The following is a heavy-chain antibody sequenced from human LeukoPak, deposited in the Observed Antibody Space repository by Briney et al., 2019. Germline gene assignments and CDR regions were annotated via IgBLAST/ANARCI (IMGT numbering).Heavy chain of an antibody. V-gene: IGHV3-9*01. CDR2: ISWNSGSI. CDR3: ASDGALNEGFFDY. D-gene: IGHD4/OR15-4a*01. Sequence: GGSLRLSCAASGFTFDDYAMHWVRQAPGKGLGWVSGISWNSGSIGYADSVKGRFTISRDNAKNSLYLQMNSLRAEDTAVYYCASDGALNEGFFDYWGQGTLVTVSS. J-gene: IGHJ4*02. CDR1: GFTFDDYA.